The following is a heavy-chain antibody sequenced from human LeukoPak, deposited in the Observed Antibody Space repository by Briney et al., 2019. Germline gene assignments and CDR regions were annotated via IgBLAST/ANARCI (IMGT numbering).Heavy chain of an antibody. D-gene: IGHD2-21*01. CDR3: ARDYIVAPGDRDAFDI. CDR2: IYTSGST. CDR1: GGSISSYY. V-gene: IGHV4-4*07. J-gene: IGHJ3*02. Sequence: PSETLSLTCTVSGGSISSYYWSWIRQPAGKGLEWIGRIYTSGSTNYNPSLKSRVTMSVDTSKNQFSLKLSSVTAADTAVYYCARDYIVAPGDRDAFDIWGQGTMVTASS.